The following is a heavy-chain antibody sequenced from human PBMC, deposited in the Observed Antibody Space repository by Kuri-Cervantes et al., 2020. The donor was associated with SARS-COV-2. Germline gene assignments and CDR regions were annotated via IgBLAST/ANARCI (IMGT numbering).Heavy chain of an antibody. D-gene: IGHD2-2*01. CDR3: ARDSLPTYCSSTSWCKLYIRRYYYYYMDV. Sequence: ASVTVSCKASGYTFTGYYMHWVRQAPGQGLEWMGWINTNTGNPTYAQGFTGRFVFSLDTSVSTAYLQISSLKAEDTAVYYCARDSLPTYCSSTSWCKLYIRRYYYYYMDVWGKGTTVTVSS. J-gene: IGHJ6*03. CDR2: INTNTGNP. V-gene: IGHV7-4-1*02. CDR1: GYTFTGYY.